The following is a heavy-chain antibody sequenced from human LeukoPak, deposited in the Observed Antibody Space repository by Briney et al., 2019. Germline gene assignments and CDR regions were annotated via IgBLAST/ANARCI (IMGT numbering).Heavy chain of an antibody. Sequence: ASVRVSCKVSGYTLTELSMHWVRQAPGEGLEWMGGFDPEDGETIYAQKFQGRVTMTEDTSTDTAYMEVSSLRSEDTAVYYCAPSWGSSGWNSWFDPWGQGTRVTVSS. D-gene: IGHD6-19*01. CDR2: FDPEDGET. V-gene: IGHV1-24*01. CDR1: GYTLTELS. CDR3: APSWGSSGWNSWFDP. J-gene: IGHJ5*02.